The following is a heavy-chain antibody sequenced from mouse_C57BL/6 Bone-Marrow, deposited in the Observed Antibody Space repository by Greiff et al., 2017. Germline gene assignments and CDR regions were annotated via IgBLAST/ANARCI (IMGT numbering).Heavy chain of an antibody. J-gene: IGHJ1*03. CDR2: IYPRSGNT. Sequence: QVQLKESGAELARPGASVKLSCKASGYTFTSYGISWVKQRTGQGLEWIGEIYPRSGNTYYNEKFKGKATLTADKSSSTAYMELRSLTSEDSAVYFCARRVTAVVAKDDYWYVDFWGTGTAVTVS. V-gene: IGHV1-81*01. D-gene: IGHD1-1*01. CDR1: GYTFTSYG. CDR3: ARRVTAVVAKDDYWYVDF.